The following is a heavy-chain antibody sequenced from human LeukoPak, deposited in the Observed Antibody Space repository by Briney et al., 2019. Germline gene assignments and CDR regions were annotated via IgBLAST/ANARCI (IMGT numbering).Heavy chain of an antibody. CDR3: ARDLKEGRRDGLGY. CDR1: GGSISSGGYY. CDR2: IYYSGST. Sequence: PSETLSLTCTVSGGSISSGGYYWSWIRQYPGKGLEWIGYIYYSGSTYYNPSLKSRVTISVDTSKNQFSLKLSSVTAADTAVYYCARDLKEGRRDGLGYWGQGTLVTVSS. V-gene: IGHV4-31*03. D-gene: IGHD3-16*01. J-gene: IGHJ4*02.